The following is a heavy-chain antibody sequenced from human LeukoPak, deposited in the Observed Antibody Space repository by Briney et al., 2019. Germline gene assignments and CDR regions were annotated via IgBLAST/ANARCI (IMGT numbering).Heavy chain of an antibody. J-gene: IGHJ3*02. CDR3: ARAPPGLRAFDI. D-gene: IGHD4/OR15-4a*01. Sequence: SETLSLTCTVSGGSISSYYWSWIRQPPGKGLEWIGYIYHSGSTDYNPSIKSRVTISVDTSKSQFSLKLTSVTAADTAVYYCARAPPGLRAFDIWGQGTMVTVSS. V-gene: IGHV4-4*09. CDR2: IYHSGST. CDR1: GGSISSYY.